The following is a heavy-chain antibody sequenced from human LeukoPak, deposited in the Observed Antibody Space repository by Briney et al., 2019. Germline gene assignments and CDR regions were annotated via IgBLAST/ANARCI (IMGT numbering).Heavy chain of an antibody. CDR3: AKDGGLWVSAHWGDS. Sequence: GGSLRLSCAASGFTFSSYGMHWVRQAPGKGLEWVSTITTSDGNTYYADSVKGRFTVSRDNSKNTLYLQMNSLRAEDTAVYYCAKDGGLWVSAHWGDSWGRGTLVTVSS. CDR1: GFTFSSYG. CDR2: ITTSDGNT. J-gene: IGHJ4*02. D-gene: IGHD7-27*01. V-gene: IGHV3-23*01.